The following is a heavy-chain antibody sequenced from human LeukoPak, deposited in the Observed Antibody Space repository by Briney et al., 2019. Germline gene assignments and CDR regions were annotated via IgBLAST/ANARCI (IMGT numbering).Heavy chain of an antibody. CDR2: INTNTGNP. V-gene: IGHV7-4-1*02. J-gene: IGHJ4*02. CDR1: GYTFTDYY. CDR3: ARGVSGYYDSSGYHVFDY. Sequence: GASVKVSCKASGYTFTDYYMHWVRQAPGQGLEWMGWINTNTGNPTYAQGFTGRFVFSLDTSVSTAYLQISSLKAEDTAVYYCARGVSGYYDSSGYHVFDYWGQGTLVTVSS. D-gene: IGHD3-22*01.